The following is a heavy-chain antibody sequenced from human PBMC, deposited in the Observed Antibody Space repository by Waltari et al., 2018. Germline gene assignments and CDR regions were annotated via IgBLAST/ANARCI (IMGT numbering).Heavy chain of an antibody. CDR2: INPNSGGT. Sequence: QVQLVQSGAEVKKPGASVKVSCKASGYTFTGYYMHWVRQAPGQGLEWMGRINPNSGGTNYAQKFQGRVTMTRDTSISTAYMELSRLRSDDTAVYYCARGLSGGGDYRAAEYFQHWGQGTLVTVSS. D-gene: IGHD2-21*01. CDR1: GYTFTGYY. J-gene: IGHJ1*01. CDR3: ARGLSGGGDYRAAEYFQH. V-gene: IGHV1-2*06.